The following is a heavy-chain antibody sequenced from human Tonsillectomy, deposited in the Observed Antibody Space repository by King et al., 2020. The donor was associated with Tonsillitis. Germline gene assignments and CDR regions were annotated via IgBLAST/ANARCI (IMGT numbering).Heavy chain of an antibody. Sequence: ADSVKGRFTISRDNAKNTVYLQMNSLRAEDTAVYYCARRYSSGLLDYWGQGT. J-gene: IGHJ4*02. D-gene: IGHD6-19*01. V-gene: IGHV3-74*01. CDR3: ARRYSSGLLDY.